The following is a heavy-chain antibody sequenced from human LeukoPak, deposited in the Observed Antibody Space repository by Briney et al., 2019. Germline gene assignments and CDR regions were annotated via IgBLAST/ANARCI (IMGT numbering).Heavy chain of an antibody. CDR1: GGSFSGYY. CDR3: ARGPATDSSGYYFPFDY. V-gene: IGHV4-34*01. D-gene: IGHD3-22*01. Sequence: SETLSLTCAVYGGSFSGYYWSWIRQPPGKGREWSGEINHSGSTNYNPSLKSGVTISVDTSKNQFSLKLSSVTAADTAVYYCARGPATDSSGYYFPFDYWGQGTLVTVSS. CDR2: INHSGST. J-gene: IGHJ4*02.